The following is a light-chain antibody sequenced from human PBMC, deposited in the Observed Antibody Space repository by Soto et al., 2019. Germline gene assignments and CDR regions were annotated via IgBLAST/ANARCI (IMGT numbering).Light chain of an antibody. CDR1: QSLSSIY. J-gene: IGKJ1*01. CDR3: QQYGSSSWT. Sequence: EIVFRQSPDTVSLSPGERAALSCRASQSLSSIYLAWYQHKPGQAPRLLIYGASSRATGIPDRFSGSGSGTDFTLSISRLEPEDFAVYYCQQYGSSSWTFGQGTKVDIK. V-gene: IGKV3-20*01. CDR2: GAS.